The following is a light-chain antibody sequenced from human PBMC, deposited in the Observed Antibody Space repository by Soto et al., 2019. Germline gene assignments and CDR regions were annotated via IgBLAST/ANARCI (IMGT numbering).Light chain of an antibody. CDR2: TNN. CDR1: TSNIGSNT. J-gene: IGLJ3*02. CDR3: AAWDGALNGVV. V-gene: IGLV1-44*01. Sequence: QSVLTQPPSASGTPGQTVTISCSGSTSNIGSNTVNWYHQVPGTAPKLLIYTNNLRPSGVPDRFSASVSGTSASLAISHLQSEDEGDFYCAAWDGALNGVVFGGGTKLT.